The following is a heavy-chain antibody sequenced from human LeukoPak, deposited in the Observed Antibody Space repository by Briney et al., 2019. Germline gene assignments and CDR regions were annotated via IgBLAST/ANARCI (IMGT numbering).Heavy chain of an antibody. Sequence: PGASVKVSCKTSGYTFVTYDINWVRQAPGQGLEWMGWVSTNDGNTVYAQRLQGRVTMTTDTSTSVAYMELRSLTSDDTAVYYCTRAPPGMTMMTDYWGQGTLVTVSS. CDR2: VSTNDGNT. D-gene: IGHD3-22*01. CDR3: TRAPPGMTMMTDY. V-gene: IGHV1-18*01. J-gene: IGHJ4*02. CDR1: GYTFVTYD.